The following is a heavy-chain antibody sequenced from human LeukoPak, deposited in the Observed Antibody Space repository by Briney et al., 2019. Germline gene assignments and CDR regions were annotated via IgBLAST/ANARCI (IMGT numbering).Heavy chain of an antibody. CDR3: AKDSRGYQYYFGY. CDR1: GFTFSSYG. D-gene: IGHD3-22*01. V-gene: IGHV3-23*01. Sequence: GGSLRLSCAASGFTFSSYGMSWVRQARGKGLEWVSVICGSGGSTYYAPSVKRRFTISRDNSKNTLYLQMNSLRVEDTAVYYCAKDSRGYQYYFGYWGQGTLLTVSS. J-gene: IGHJ4*02. CDR2: ICGSGGST.